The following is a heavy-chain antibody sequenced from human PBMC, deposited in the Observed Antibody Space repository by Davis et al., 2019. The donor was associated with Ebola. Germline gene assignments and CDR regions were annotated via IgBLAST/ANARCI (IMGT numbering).Heavy chain of an antibody. Sequence: PSETLSLTCAISGDSVSSGGWNWIRQSPSRGLEWLGRTYYNSKWFNDYAISVKSRITINPDTSKNQFSLHLNSVTPEDTAVYYCARGWLRSGLDVWGKGAAVTVSS. CDR1: GDSVSSGG. CDR3: ARGWLRSGLDV. D-gene: IGHD5-12*01. J-gene: IGHJ6*04. CDR2: TYYNSKWFN. V-gene: IGHV6-1*01.